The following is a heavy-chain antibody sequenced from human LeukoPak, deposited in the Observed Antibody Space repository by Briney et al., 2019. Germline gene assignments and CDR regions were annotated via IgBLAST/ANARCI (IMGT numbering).Heavy chain of an antibody. CDR2: ISHDGSNK. Sequence: PGGSLRLSCAASGFTFSSYAMHWVRQAPGKGLEWVAVISHDGSNKYYADSVKGRFTISRDNSKNTLSLQMSSLRAEDTAVYYCARSPGGTAIDYWGQGTLATVSS. V-gene: IGHV3-30-3*01. CDR3: ARSPGGTAIDY. D-gene: IGHD2-21*02. J-gene: IGHJ4*02. CDR1: GFTFSSYA.